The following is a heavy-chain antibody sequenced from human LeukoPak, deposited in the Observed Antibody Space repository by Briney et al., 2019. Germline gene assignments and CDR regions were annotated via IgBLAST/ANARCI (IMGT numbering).Heavy chain of an antibody. CDR3: AKDRDSSGYYYYLDY. CDR1: GFTLRTYW. D-gene: IGHD3-22*01. Sequence: GGSLRLSCAACGFTLRTYWMSWVRQAPGKGLEWVASIKRDGSNKYYADSVKGRFTISRDNSKNTLYLQMNSLRAEDTAVYYCAKDRDSSGYYYYLDYWGQGTLVTVSS. J-gene: IGHJ4*02. V-gene: IGHV3-7*01. CDR2: IKRDGSNK.